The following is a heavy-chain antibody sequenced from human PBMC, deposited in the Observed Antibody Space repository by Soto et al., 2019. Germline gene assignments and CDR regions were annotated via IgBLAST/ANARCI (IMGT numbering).Heavy chain of an antibody. V-gene: IGHV4-31*03. Sequence: SETLSLTCTVSGGSISSGGYYGSWIRQHPGKGLEWIGYIYYSGSTYYNPSLKSRVTISVDTSKNQFSLKLSSVAAADTAVYYCARGHTSSPTPGDYWGQGTLVTVSS. CDR1: GGSISSGGYY. J-gene: IGHJ4*02. CDR3: ARGHTSSPTPGDY. CDR2: IYYSGST. D-gene: IGHD2-2*02.